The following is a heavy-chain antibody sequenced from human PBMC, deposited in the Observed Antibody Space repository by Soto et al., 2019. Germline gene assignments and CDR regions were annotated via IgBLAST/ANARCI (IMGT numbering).Heavy chain of an antibody. CDR1: GFIFRNYV. CDR3: ARYRGDGSGSYFLGY. V-gene: IGHV3-30-3*01. J-gene: IGHJ4*02. Sequence: QVQLVESGGGVVQPERSLRLSCAASGFIFRNYVMHWVRQAPGKGLEWLAFVSYDGSSEYYADSVKGRFTVSRDNSKNTLYLQMHSLRPEDTAVYYCARYRGDGSGSYFLGYWGQGTLVTV. D-gene: IGHD3-10*01. CDR2: VSYDGSSE.